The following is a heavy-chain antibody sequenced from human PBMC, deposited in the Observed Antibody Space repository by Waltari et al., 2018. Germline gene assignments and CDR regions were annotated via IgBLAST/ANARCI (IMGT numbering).Heavy chain of an antibody. J-gene: IGHJ6*03. CDR3: ARETDWLELYYYYYMDV. V-gene: IGHV4-39*07. CDR1: GGSISSSSYY. CDR2: IYYSGST. Sequence: QVQLQESGPGLVKPSETLSLTCTVSGGSISSSSYYWGWIRQPPGKGLEWIGSIYYSGSTYYNPSLKSRVTISVDTSKNQFSLKLSSVTAADTAVYYCARETDWLELYYYYYMDVWGKGTTVTISS. D-gene: IGHD1-7*01.